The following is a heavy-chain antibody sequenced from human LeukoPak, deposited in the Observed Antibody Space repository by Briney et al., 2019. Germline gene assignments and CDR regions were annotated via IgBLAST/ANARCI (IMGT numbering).Heavy chain of an antibody. CDR3: ARGIVAFIHNWFDP. CDR1: GYSISSGGYY. Sequence: PSRTLSLTCTVSGYSISSGGYYWSWVRHHPGKGLEWIGYIYNSGRTSYNPSLKSRVSISLDTSENQFSLRLSSVTAADTAVYYCARGIVAFIHNWFDPWGQGTLVTVSS. V-gene: IGHV4-31*03. CDR2: IYNSGRT. J-gene: IGHJ5*02. D-gene: IGHD2-15*01.